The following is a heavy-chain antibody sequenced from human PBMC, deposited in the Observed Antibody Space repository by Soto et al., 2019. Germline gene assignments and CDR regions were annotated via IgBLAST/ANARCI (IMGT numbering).Heavy chain of an antibody. Sequence: QVQVVQSGAEVKEPGASVKVSCKSSAHIFTSYYIYWVRQAPGQGLEWMGGINPSGDSPSYAQKFQGRVTLTRDTSTNTMYMEMNSLTSEDTAVYYCALGPSFDYWGQGTLVTVSS. V-gene: IGHV1-46*01. CDR2: INPSGDSP. D-gene: IGHD1-26*01. CDR1: AHIFTSYY. J-gene: IGHJ4*02. CDR3: ALGPSFDY.